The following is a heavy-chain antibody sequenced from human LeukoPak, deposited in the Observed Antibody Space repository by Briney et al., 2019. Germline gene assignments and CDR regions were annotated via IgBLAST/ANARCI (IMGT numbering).Heavy chain of an antibody. D-gene: IGHD2-2*01. V-gene: IGHV3-21*01. CDR1: GFTFSSYS. Sequence: QPGGSLRLSCAASGFTFSSYSMNSVRQARGKGLEWVSSISSSSSYIYYADSVKGRFTISRDNAKNSLYLQMNSLRAEDTAVYYCARLVSTSSYYFDYWGQGTLVTVSS. J-gene: IGHJ4*02. CDR2: ISSSSSYI. CDR3: ARLVSTSSYYFDY.